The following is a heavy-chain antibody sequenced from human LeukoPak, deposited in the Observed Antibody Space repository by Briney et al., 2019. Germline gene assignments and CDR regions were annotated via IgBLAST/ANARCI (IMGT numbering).Heavy chain of an antibody. V-gene: IGHV3-48*03. CDR1: GFTFSSYE. J-gene: IGHJ4*02. CDR2: ISIGGRTQ. CDR3: ARDLSRYYNDY. Sequence: GGSLRLSCAAPGFTFSSYEMNWVRQAPGKGLEWVSYISIGGRTQYYADSVKGRFTISRDNAKNSLYLQMNSLRAEDTAVYYCARDLSRYYNDYCGQGTLVTVSS.